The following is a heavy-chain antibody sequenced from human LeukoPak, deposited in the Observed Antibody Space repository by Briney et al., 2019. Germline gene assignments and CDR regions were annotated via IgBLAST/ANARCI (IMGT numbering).Heavy chain of an antibody. CDR1: GYTFTSYA. V-gene: IGHV7-4-1*02. Sequence: ASVKVSCKASGYTFTSYAMNWVRQAPGQGLEWMGWINTNTGNPTYAQDFTGRFVFSLDTSVSTAYLQISSLKAEDTAVYYCARVGCSSNSCYVPFDYWGQGTLVTVSS. D-gene: IGHD2-2*01. CDR3: ARVGCSSNSCYVPFDY. CDR2: INTNTGNP. J-gene: IGHJ4*02.